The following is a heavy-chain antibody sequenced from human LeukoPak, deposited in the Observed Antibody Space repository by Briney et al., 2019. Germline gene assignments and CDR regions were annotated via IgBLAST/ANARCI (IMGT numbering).Heavy chain of an antibody. J-gene: IGHJ4*02. D-gene: IGHD3-22*01. CDR3: VTYYFDSSGPKKNY. CDR2: INHSGST. V-gene: IGHV4-34*01. Sequence: PSETLSLTCAVYGGSFSGYYWSWIRQPPGKGLEWIGEINHSGSTNYNPSLKSRVTTSVDTSKKQFSLKLSSVTAADTAVDYCVTYYFDSSGPKKNYWGQGTLVTVSS. CDR1: GGSFSGYY.